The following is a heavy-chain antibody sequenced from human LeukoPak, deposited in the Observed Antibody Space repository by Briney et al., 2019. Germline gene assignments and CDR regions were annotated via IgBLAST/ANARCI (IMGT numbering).Heavy chain of an antibody. V-gene: IGHV1-69*04. CDR1: GGTFNNYA. Sequence: ASVKVSCKASGGTFNNYAITWVRQAPGQGLEWMGRIIPVLGIPTYAQKFQGRVTITADKSTSTAYIELSSLRSEDTAVYFCARDNNWNDFDSWGQGTLVTVSS. CDR3: ARDNNWNDFDS. CDR2: IIPVLGIP. J-gene: IGHJ4*02. D-gene: IGHD1-20*01.